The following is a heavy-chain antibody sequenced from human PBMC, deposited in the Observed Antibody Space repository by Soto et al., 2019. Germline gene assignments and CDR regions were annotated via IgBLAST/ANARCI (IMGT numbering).Heavy chain of an antibody. Sequence: SETLSLTCAVSGGSFSGYFWTLIRQAPGKGLERIGEITHSGGTNYNSSLKSRVMISVDTSKKQFSLILSSVTAADTAVYYCARDRQFYHFWSGYENEGPDGLDVWGQGTTVTVSS. CDR2: ITHSGGT. D-gene: IGHD3-3*02. V-gene: IGHV4-34*01. CDR3: ARDRQFYHFWSGYENEGPDGLDV. CDR1: GGSFSGYF. J-gene: IGHJ6*02.